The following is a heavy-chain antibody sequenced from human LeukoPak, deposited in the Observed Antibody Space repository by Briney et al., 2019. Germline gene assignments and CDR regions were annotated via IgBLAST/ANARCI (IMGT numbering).Heavy chain of an antibody. CDR3: ARVHRGYSYGRLDY. CDR2: ISSSDNTI. V-gene: IGHV3-48*02. CDR1: GFTFSSYG. D-gene: IGHD5-18*01. J-gene: IGHJ4*02. Sequence: PGGSLRRSCAASGFTFSSYGMHWVRQAPGKGLEWVSYISSSDNTIHYADSVKGRFTISRDNAKNSLYLEMNSLRDEDTAVYYCARVHRGYSYGRLDYWGQGTLVTVSS.